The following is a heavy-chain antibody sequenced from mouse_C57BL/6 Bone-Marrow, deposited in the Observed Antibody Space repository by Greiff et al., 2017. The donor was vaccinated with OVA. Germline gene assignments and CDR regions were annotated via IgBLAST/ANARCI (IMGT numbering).Heavy chain of an antibody. J-gene: IGHJ3*01. V-gene: IGHV1-15*01. CDR3: TRNYDFLFAY. CDR1: GYTFTDYE. CDR2: IDPETGGT. D-gene: IGHD2-4*01. Sequence: QVQLQQSGAELVRPGASVTLSCKASGYTFTDYEMHWVKQTPAHGLEWIGAIDPETGGTAYNQKFKGKAILTADKSSSTAYMELRSLTSEDSAVYYCTRNYDFLFAYWGQGTLVTVSA.